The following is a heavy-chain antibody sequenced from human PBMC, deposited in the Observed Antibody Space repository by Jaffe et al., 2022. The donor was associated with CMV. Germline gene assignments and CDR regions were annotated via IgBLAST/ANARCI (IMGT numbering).Heavy chain of an antibody. V-gene: IGHV4-59*08. D-gene: IGHD3-10*01. CDR2: IYYSGST. J-gene: IGHJ5*02. CDR3: ARHGKNTELGGWFDP. CDR1: GGSISSYY. Sequence: QVQLQESGPGLVKPSETLSLTCTVSGGSISSYYWSWIRQPPGKGLEWIGYIYYSGSTNYNPSLKSRVTISVDTSKNQFSLKLSSVTAADTAVYYCARHGKNTELGGWFDPWGQGTLVTVSS.